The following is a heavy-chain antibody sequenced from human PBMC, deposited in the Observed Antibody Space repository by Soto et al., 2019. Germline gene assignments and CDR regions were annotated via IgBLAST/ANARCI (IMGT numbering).Heavy chain of an antibody. D-gene: IGHD3-9*01. CDR3: ARDQKRGPVWLFDY. CDR2: ISYDGSNK. Sequence: PGGSLRLSCAASGFTFSSYAMHWVRQAPGKGLEWVAVISYDGSNKYYADSVKGRFTISRDNSKNTLYLQMNSLRAEDTAVYYCARDQKRGPVWLFDYWGQGTLVTVSS. CDR1: GFTFSSYA. V-gene: IGHV3-30-3*01. J-gene: IGHJ4*02.